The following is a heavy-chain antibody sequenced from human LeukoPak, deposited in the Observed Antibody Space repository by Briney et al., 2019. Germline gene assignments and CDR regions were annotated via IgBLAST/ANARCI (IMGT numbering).Heavy chain of an antibody. V-gene: IGHV4-39*07. Sequence: SETLTLTCTVSGGSISSSGSYWGWIRQPPGKGLEWIGSIYYSGNTYNPSLKSRVTISVDTSKNQFSLNLTSVNAADTAVYYCARVMAARREDLNWFDPWGQGTLVTVSS. J-gene: IGHJ5*02. CDR3: ARVMAARREDLNWFDP. CDR1: GGSISSSGSY. CDR2: IYYSGNT. D-gene: IGHD6-6*01.